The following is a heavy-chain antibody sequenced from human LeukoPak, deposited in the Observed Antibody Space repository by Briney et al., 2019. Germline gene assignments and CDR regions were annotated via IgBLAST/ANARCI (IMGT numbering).Heavy chain of an antibody. CDR1: GFTFSSYW. V-gene: IGHV3-7*01. CDR3: AASRDGYRHYYYYMDV. Sequence: GGSLRLSCAASGFTFSSYWMSWVRQAPGKGLEWVANIKQGGSEKYYVDSVKGRFTISRDNAKNSLYLQMNSLRAEDTAVYYCAASRDGYRHYYYYMDVWGKGTTVTVSS. D-gene: IGHD5-24*01. CDR2: IKQGGSEK. J-gene: IGHJ6*03.